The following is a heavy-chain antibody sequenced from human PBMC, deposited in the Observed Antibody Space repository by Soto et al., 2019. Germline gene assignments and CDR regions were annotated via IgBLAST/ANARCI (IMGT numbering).Heavy chain of an antibody. Sequence: SVKVSCKACGGTFSSYAISWVRQAPGQGLEWMGGIIPIFGTANYAQKFQGRVTITADKSTSTAYMELSSLRSEDTAVYYCARDRRYCSSTTFYGGQYWGQATLFNVSS. CDR3: ARDRRYCSSTTFYGGQY. V-gene: IGHV1-69*06. J-gene: IGHJ4*02. CDR1: GGTFSSYA. D-gene: IGHD2-2*01. CDR2: IIPIFGTA.